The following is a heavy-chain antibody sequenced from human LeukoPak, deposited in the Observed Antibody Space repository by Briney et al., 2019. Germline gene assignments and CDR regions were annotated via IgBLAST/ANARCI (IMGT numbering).Heavy chain of an antibody. J-gene: IGHJ6*02. CDR1: GYTCTGYY. D-gene: IGHD3-9*01. CDR2: INPNSGGT. V-gene: IGHV1-2*02. CDR3: ARGQAGLRYFDWLSTNYYYYGMDV. Sequence: ASVKVSCKASGYTCTGYYMHWVRQAPGQGLEWMGWINPNSGGTNYAQKFQGRVTMTRDTSISTAYMELSRLRSDDTAVYYCARGQAGLRYFDWLSTNYYYYGMDVWGQGTTVTVSS.